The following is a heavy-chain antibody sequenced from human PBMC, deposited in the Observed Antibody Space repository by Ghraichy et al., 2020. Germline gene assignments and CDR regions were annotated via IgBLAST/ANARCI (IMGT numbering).Heavy chain of an antibody. Sequence: SVKVSCKASGGTFSSYAISWVRQAPGQGLEWMGGIIPIFGTANYAQKFQGRVTITADESTSTAYMELSSLRSEDTAVYYCARGIRIAARPYYFDYWGQGTLVTVSS. CDR3: ARGIRIAARPYYFDY. J-gene: IGHJ4*02. V-gene: IGHV1-69*13. CDR2: IIPIFGTA. D-gene: IGHD6-6*01. CDR1: GGTFSSYA.